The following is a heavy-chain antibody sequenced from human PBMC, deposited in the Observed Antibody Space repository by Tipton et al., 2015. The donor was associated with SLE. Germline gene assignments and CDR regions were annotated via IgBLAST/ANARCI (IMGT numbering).Heavy chain of an antibody. Sequence: TLSLTCTVSGGSISSYYWSWIRQPPGKGLEWIGSIYYSGSTYYNPSLKSRVTISVDTSKNQFSLKLSSVTAADTAVYYCARSSGYYYWGQGTLVTVSS. J-gene: IGHJ4*02. CDR1: GGSISSYY. V-gene: IGHV4-39*01. D-gene: IGHD3-22*01. CDR3: ARSSGYYY. CDR2: IYYSGST.